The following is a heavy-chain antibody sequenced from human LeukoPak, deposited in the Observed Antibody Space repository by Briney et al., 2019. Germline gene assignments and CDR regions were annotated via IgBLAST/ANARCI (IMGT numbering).Heavy chain of an antibody. V-gene: IGHV4-39*01. CDR1: GGSVSSSTYY. Sequence: SETLSLTCAVSGGSVSSSTYYWGWIRQPPGKGLEWIGNIYYTGSSYYNPSLKSRVTMSVDTSKNQFSLKMNSVTAADTAVYYCARLSKGRCFDHIFDFWGQGTLLTVSS. J-gene: IGHJ4*02. D-gene: IGHD3-9*01. CDR3: ARLSKGRCFDHIFDF. CDR2: IYYTGSS.